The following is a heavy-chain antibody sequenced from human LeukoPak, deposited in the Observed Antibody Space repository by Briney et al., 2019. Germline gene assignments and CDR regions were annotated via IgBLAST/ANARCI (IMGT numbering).Heavy chain of an antibody. Sequence: GGSLRLSCAASGFTFSSYAMNWVRQAPGKGLEWASSVSASGGSTYYADSVKGRFTTSRDNSKNTLYLQMNSLRAEDTAVYYCAKVASSGYYQLAPFEYWGQGTLVTVSS. J-gene: IGHJ4*02. D-gene: IGHD3-22*01. CDR3: AKVASSGYYQLAPFEY. CDR2: VSASGGST. CDR1: GFTFSSYA. V-gene: IGHV3-23*01.